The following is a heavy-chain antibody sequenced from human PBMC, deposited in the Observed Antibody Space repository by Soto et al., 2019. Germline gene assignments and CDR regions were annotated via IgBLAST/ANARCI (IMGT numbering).Heavy chain of an antibody. Sequence: GGSLRLSCAASGFTFSSYGMHWVRQAPGKGLEWVAVISYDGSNKYYADSVKGRFTISRDNSKNTLYLQMNSLRAEDTAVYYCAKDLSPYYDSSGHPLDYWGQGTLVTVSS. V-gene: IGHV3-30*18. CDR2: ISYDGSNK. J-gene: IGHJ4*02. CDR1: GFTFSSYG. D-gene: IGHD3-22*01. CDR3: AKDLSPYYDSSGHPLDY.